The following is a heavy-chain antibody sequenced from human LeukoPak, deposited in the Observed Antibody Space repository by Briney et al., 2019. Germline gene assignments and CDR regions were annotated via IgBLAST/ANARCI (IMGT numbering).Heavy chain of an antibody. J-gene: IGHJ4*02. CDR1: GGSISSYY. V-gene: IGHV4-59*01. D-gene: IGHD2-21*01. CDR2: IYYSGST. CDR3: ARAPAAVVPKKYYFDY. Sequence: SETLSLTCTVSGGSISSYYWSWIRQPPGKGLEWIGYIYYSGSTNYNPSLKSRVTISVDTSKNRFSLKLSSVTAADTAVYYCARAPAAVVPKKYYFDYWGQGTLVTVSS.